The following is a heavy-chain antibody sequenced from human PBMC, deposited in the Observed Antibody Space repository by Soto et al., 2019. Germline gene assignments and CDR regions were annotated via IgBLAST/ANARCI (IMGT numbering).Heavy chain of an antibody. D-gene: IGHD2-2*03. CDR3: ARGGGGPIGYLGSGVRPQPKHMDV. Sequence: EGQLVESGGGLVQPGGSLRLSCAASGFTVSRSYMSWVRQAPGKGLEWVAVIYDTGSTYYADSVEGRFSISRDSFKNTVYLQMNILRKGDTGVDYCARGGGGPIGYLGSGVRPQPKHMDVWGKGTTVIVSS. V-gene: IGHV3-66*01. J-gene: IGHJ6*03. CDR2: IYDTGST. CDR1: GFTVSRSY.